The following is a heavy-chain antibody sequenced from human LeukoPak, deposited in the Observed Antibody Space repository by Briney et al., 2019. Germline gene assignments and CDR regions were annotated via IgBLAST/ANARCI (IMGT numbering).Heavy chain of an antibody. D-gene: IGHD2-21*01. CDR3: ATSNDAKIAPFDH. CDR2: INTKGET. V-gene: IGHV4-4*09. J-gene: IGHJ4*02. Sequence: SETLSLTCTVSGVSISAYQWSWVRQSPEKGLEWIGCINTKGETSYNPSLKSRVTTSVDTSKSQFSLRLTSVTAADTVVYYCATSNDAKIAPFDHWGQGAPVTVSS. CDR1: GVSISAYQ.